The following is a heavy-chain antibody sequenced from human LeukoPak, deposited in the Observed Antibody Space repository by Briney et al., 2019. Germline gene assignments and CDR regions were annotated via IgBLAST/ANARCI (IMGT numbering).Heavy chain of an antibody. V-gene: IGHV3-33*01. CDR3: AREGNSGYDWNY. D-gene: IGHD5-12*01. Sequence: RSLRLSCAASGFTFSSYGMHWVRQCPGKGLEWVAVIWYDGSNKHYADSVKGRFTISRDNSKNTLYLQMNSLRAEDTAVYYCAREGNSGYDWNYWGQGTLVTVSS. CDR1: GFTFSSYG. J-gene: IGHJ4*02. CDR2: IWYDGSNK.